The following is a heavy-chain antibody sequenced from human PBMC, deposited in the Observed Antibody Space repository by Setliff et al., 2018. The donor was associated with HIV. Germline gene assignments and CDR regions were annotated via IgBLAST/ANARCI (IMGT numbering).Heavy chain of an antibody. D-gene: IGHD5-18*01. CDR1: GGSISRYY. CDR3: ARVPRQLLKGAAAYFDY. CDR2: IYYSGST. V-gene: IGHV4-59*01. J-gene: IGHJ4*02. Sequence: SETLSLTCTVSGGSISRYYWSWIRQPPGKGLEWIGYIYYSGSTNYNPSLKSRVTISVDTSKNQFSLRLSSVTAADTAVYYCARVPRQLLKGAAAYFDYWGQGTLVTVSS.